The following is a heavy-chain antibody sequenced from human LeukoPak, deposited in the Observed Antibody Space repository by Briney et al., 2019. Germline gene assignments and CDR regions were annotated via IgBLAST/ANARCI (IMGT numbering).Heavy chain of an antibody. J-gene: IGHJ4*02. CDR1: GFTFSSYE. CDR2: ISSSGSSI. Sequence: GGSLRLSCAASGFTFSSYEMNWVRQAPGKGLEWVSYISSSGSSIYYADSVKGRFTTSRDNAKNSLYLQMNSLRAEDTAVYYCARGAYYYGSGSYYNTPGLVYWGQGTLVTVSS. V-gene: IGHV3-48*03. D-gene: IGHD3-10*01. CDR3: ARGAYYYGSGSYYNTPGLVY.